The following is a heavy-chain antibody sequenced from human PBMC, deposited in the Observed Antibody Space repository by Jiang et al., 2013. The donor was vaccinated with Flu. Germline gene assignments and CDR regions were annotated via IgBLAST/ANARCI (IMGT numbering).Heavy chain of an antibody. V-gene: IGHV3-43*01. CDR3: AKDHIDYDILTGPHRGGMDV. D-gene: IGHD3-9*01. CDR2: ISWDGGST. Sequence: GFTFDDYTMHWVRQXPGKGLEWVXLISWDGGSTYYADSVKGRFTISRDNSKNSLYLQMNSLRTEDTALYYCAKDHIDYDILTGPHRGGMDVWGQGTTVTVSS. J-gene: IGHJ6*02. CDR1: GFTFDDYT.